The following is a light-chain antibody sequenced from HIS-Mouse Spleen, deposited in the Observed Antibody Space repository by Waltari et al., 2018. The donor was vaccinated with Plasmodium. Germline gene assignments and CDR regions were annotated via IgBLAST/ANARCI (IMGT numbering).Light chain of an antibody. Sequence: VLTQSPGTLSLSPGGTATFSCRASTIVSSYYLAWYQQKPGQAPRLLILCASSRATGIPDRFSGSGSGTDFTLTISRLEPEDFAVYYCQQYGSSPITFGQGTRLEIK. V-gene: IGKV3-20*01. CDR1: TIVSSYY. J-gene: IGKJ5*01. CDR3: QQYGSSPIT. CDR2: CAS.